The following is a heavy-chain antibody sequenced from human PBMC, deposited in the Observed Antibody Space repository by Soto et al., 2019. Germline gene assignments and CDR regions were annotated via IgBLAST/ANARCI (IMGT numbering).Heavy chain of an antibody. CDR3: ARTYTSGWYDY. J-gene: IGHJ4*02. Sequence: QVHLVQSGAEVKKPGASVKVSCKASGYTFRTYDISWVRQAPGQGLEWMGWISSHNGNTNYAQKVQDRVTMTTDTSTSTAYMELRSPRSDDTAVYYCARTYTSGWYDYWGQGTLVTVSS. D-gene: IGHD6-19*01. CDR1: GYTFRTYD. CDR2: ISSHNGNT. V-gene: IGHV1-18*01.